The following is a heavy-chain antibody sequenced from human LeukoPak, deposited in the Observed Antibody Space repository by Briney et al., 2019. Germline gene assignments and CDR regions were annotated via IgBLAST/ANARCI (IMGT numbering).Heavy chain of an antibody. V-gene: IGHV1-69*06. Sequence: SVKVSCKASGGTFGSYAISWVRQAPGQGLEWMGGIIPIFGTANYAQKFQGRVTITADKSTSTAYMELSSLRSEDTAVYYCARGRRVIVGATEEVQFDPWGQGTLVTVSS. CDR2: IIPIFGTA. CDR3: ARGRRVIVGATEEVQFDP. J-gene: IGHJ5*02. CDR1: GGTFGSYA. D-gene: IGHD1-26*01.